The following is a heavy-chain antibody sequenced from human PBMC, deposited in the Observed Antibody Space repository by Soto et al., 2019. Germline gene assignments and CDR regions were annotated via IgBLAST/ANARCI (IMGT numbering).Heavy chain of an antibody. J-gene: IGHJ4*02. CDR1: GFTFSSYG. Sequence: QVQLVESGGGVVQPGRSLRLSCAASGFTFSSYGMHWVRQAPGKGLEWVAVISYDGSNKYYADSVKGRFTISRDNSKNTLYLQMNSLRAEDTAVYYCAKNSGSYLIPDYWGQGTLVTVSS. D-gene: IGHD1-26*01. V-gene: IGHV3-30*18. CDR3: AKNSGSYLIPDY. CDR2: ISYDGSNK.